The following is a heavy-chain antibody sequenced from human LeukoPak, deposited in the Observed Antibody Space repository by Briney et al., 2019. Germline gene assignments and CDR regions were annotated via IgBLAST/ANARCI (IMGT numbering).Heavy chain of an antibody. Sequence: SETLSLTFTVSGGSVSSGSYYWSWIRQPPGKGLEWIGYIYYSGSTNYNPSLKSRVTISVDTSKNQFSLKLSSATAADTAVYYCAAWVVPAATFDYWGQGTLVTVSS. J-gene: IGHJ4*02. V-gene: IGHV4-61*01. CDR3: AAWVVPAATFDY. CDR1: GGSVSSGSYY. D-gene: IGHD2-2*01. CDR2: IYYSGST.